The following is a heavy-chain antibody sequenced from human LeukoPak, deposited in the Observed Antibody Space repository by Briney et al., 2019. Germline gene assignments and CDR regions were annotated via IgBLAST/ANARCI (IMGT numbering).Heavy chain of an antibody. Sequence: PGGSLRLSCAASGFTFSSYSMTWVRQAPGKGLEWVSSISSSSSYIYYADSVKGRFTISRDNAKNSLYLQMNSLRAEDTAVYYCARDLQKIFGVVISYGMDVWGQGPTVTVS. CDR3: ARDLQKIFGVVISYGMDV. D-gene: IGHD3-3*01. V-gene: IGHV3-21*01. CDR1: GFTFSSYS. CDR2: ISSSSSYI. J-gene: IGHJ6*02.